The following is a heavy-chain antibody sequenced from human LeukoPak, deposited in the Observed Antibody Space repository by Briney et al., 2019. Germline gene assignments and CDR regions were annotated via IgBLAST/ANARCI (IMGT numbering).Heavy chain of an antibody. Sequence: SETLSLTCAVYGGSFSGYYWSWIRQPPGKGPEWIEEINHSGSTNYNPSLKSRVTISVDTSKNQFSLKLSSVTAADTAVYYCARIVAAAAREDYWGQGTLVTVSS. V-gene: IGHV4-34*01. D-gene: IGHD6-13*01. CDR3: ARIVAAAAREDY. J-gene: IGHJ4*02. CDR2: INHSGST. CDR1: GGSFSGYY.